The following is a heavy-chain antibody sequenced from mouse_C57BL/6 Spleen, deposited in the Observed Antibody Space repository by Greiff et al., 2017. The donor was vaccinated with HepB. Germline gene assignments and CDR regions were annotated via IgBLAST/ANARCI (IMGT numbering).Heavy chain of an antibody. CDR2: IDPEDGET. CDR3: ARDYGNSDYAMDY. J-gene: IGHJ4*01. Sequence: DVKLQESGAELVKPGASVKLSCTASGFNIKDYYMHWVKQRTEQGLEWIGRIDPEDGETKYAPKFQGKATITADTSSNTAYLQLSSLTSEDTAVYYCARDYGNSDYAMDYWGQGTSVTVSS. CDR1: GFNIKDYY. D-gene: IGHD2-1*01. V-gene: IGHV14-2*01.